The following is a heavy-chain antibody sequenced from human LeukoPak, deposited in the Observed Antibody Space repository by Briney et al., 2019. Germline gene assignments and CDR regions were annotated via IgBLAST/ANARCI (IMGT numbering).Heavy chain of an antibody. CDR2: IYYSGST. J-gene: IGHJ4*02. D-gene: IGHD6-19*01. CDR3: ARHQPYSSGWYPDY. Sequence: SETLSLTCTVSGGSISSSSYYWGWIRQPPGKWLEWIGNIYYSGSTYCNPSLKSRVTISVDTSKNQFSLKLSSVTAADTAVYYCARHQPYSSGWYPDYWGQGTLVTVSS. V-gene: IGHV4-39*01. CDR1: GGSISSSSYY.